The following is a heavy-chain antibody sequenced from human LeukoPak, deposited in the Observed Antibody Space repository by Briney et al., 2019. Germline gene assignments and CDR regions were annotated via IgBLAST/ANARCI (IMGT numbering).Heavy chain of an antibody. J-gene: IGHJ4*02. CDR2: IYYSGST. D-gene: IGHD6-6*01. CDR1: GGSISRSSYY. Sequence: PSETLSLTCTVSGGSISRSSYYWGWIRQPPGKGLEWIGSIYYSGSTYYNPSLRSRVTISVDTSKNQFSLKLSSVTAADTAVYYCARRVGIAARFPAWVGYWGQGTLVTVSS. V-gene: IGHV4-39*01. CDR3: ARRVGIAARFPAWVGY.